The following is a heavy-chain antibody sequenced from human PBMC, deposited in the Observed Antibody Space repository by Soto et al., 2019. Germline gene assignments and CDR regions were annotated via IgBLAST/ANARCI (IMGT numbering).Heavy chain of an antibody. D-gene: IGHD3-3*01. Sequence: GGSLRLSCAASGFTFSSYWMHLVRQAPGKGLVWVSRINSDGSSTSYADSVKGRFTISRDNAKNTLYLQMNSLRAEDTAVYYCARVGPYDFWSGYYEYYYYYMDVWGKGTTVTVSS. CDR3: ARVGPYDFWSGYYEYYYYYMDV. CDR1: GFTFSSYW. CDR2: INSDGSST. J-gene: IGHJ6*03. V-gene: IGHV3-74*01.